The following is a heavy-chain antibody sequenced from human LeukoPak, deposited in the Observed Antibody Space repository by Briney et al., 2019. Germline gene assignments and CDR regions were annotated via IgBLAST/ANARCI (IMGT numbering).Heavy chain of an antibody. J-gene: IGHJ5*02. D-gene: IGHD5-18*01. CDR1: VGTFSSYA. CDR3: ARSPPPVDTAILVGFDH. CDR2: INPIFGTA. Sequence: SVKVSCKASVGTFSSYAISSVRQAPGQGLEWMGGINPIFGTANNAQKFYGNVTITAVKATSKASMELRSLRTEDTAVDYCARSPPPVDTAILVGFDHWGQGTLVTVSS. V-gene: IGHV1-69*06.